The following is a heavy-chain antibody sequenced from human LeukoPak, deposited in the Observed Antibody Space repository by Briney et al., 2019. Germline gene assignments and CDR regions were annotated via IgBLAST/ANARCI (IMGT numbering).Heavy chain of an antibody. CDR2: IYYSVST. Sequence: SATLSLTCTVSGGSISSYYWSWIRQPPGQGLEWIGYIYYSVSTNYNPSLNGRVTISVDASKNQYSPKLSSVTAADTAVYYCARERYYESSGYYRFDYWGQGTLATVSS. J-gene: IGHJ4*02. V-gene: IGHV4-59*01. CDR1: GGSISSYY. D-gene: IGHD3-22*01. CDR3: ARERYYESSGYYRFDY.